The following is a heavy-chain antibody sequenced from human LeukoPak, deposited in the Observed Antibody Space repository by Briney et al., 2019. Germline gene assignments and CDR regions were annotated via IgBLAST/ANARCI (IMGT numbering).Heavy chain of an antibody. V-gene: IGHV4-34*01. J-gene: IGHJ4*02. Sequence: SETLSLTCAVYGGSFNGYYWSWIRQPPGKGLEWIGEINHSGSTNYNPSLKSRVTISVDTSKNQFSLKLSSVTAADTAVYYCARASGYCSGGSCPLLGIDYWGQGTLVTVSS. D-gene: IGHD2-15*01. CDR1: GGSFNGYY. CDR2: INHSGST. CDR3: ARASGYCSGGSCPLLGIDY.